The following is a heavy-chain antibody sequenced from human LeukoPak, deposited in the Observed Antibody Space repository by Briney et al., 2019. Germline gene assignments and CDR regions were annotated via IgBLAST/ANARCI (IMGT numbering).Heavy chain of an antibody. CDR3: ARVSPWELLEAGIDY. V-gene: IGHV1-69*05. CDR2: IIPIFGTA. D-gene: IGHD1-26*01. J-gene: IGHJ4*02. Sequence: SVKVSCKASGGTFSSYAISWVRQAPGQGLEWMGRIIPIFGTANYAQKFQGRVTITTDESTSTAYMELSSLRSEDTAVYYCARVSPWELLEAGIDYWGQGTLVTVSS. CDR1: GGTFSSYA.